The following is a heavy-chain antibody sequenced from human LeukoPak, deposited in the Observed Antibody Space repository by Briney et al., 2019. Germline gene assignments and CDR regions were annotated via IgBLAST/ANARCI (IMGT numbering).Heavy chain of an antibody. J-gene: IGHJ5*02. CDR2: VYPGDSDT. D-gene: IGHD3-3*01. CDR3: ARQAGSTIFGVLTPLNWFDP. CDR1: GYSFTSYW. V-gene: IGHV5-51*01. Sequence: GESLKISCKGSGYSFTSYWIGWVRQMPGKGLEWMGIVYPGDSDTRYSPSFQGQVTISADKSISTAYLQWSSLKASDTAMYYCARQAGSTIFGVLTPLNWFDPWGQGTLVTVSS.